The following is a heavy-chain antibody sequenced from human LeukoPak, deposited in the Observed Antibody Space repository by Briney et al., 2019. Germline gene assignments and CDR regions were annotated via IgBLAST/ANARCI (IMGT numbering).Heavy chain of an antibody. V-gene: IGHV3-7*01. CDR1: GLAFSSHW. J-gene: IGHJ6*02. Sequence: GESLRLSCAASGLAFSSHWMNWVRQAPGKGLEWVANINREGSDKNYVDSVKGRFTISRDNAKNSLYLQVNSLRVEDTTVYYCARDGVPGGRDVWGQGTTVTVS. CDR3: ARDGVPGGRDV. CDR2: INREGSDK. D-gene: IGHD3-16*01.